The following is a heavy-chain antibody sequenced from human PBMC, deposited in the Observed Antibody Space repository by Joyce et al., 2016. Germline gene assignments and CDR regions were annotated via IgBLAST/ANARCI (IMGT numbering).Heavy chain of an antibody. Sequence: EVQLVESGGGLVQPGGSVRLSCAASGFTLSSHSMNWVRQAPGKGLEWSSFISSSSSITYYADSVKGRFTISRDNAKNSLYLQINSLRVEDTAVYYCARDRGYDFWSGHMDVWGKGTTVTVSS. D-gene: IGHD3-3*01. J-gene: IGHJ6*03. CDR3: ARDRGYDFWSGHMDV. V-gene: IGHV3-48*01. CDR1: GFTLSSHS. CDR2: ISSSSSIT.